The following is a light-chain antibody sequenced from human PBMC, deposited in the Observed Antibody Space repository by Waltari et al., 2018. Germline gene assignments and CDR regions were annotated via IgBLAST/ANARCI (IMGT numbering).Light chain of an antibody. CDR3: QQYQDYPWT. J-gene: IGKJ1*01. V-gene: IGKV1-5*03. Sequence: DIQMTQSPSIMSASVGDRVTITCRASQSIGGWLAWYPQKPGKAPNLLIYVTSILQSGVPSRFSGSGSGTEFTLTISSLQPDDFATYYCQQYQDYPWTFGQGTRVDI. CDR2: VTS. CDR1: QSIGGW.